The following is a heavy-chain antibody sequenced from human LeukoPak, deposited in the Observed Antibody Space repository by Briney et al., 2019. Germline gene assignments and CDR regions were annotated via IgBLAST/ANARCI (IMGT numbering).Heavy chain of an antibody. Sequence: AGGSLRLSCAASGFTFGTYSMNWVRQAPGKGLEWVSYVSPSGGAIFYADSVKGRLTISRDNAKNSLYLQMNSLRDEDTAVYYCARTRTFDYWGQGTLVTVSS. CDR3: ARTRTFDY. CDR2: VSPSGGAI. V-gene: IGHV3-48*02. CDR1: GFTFGTYS. J-gene: IGHJ4*02.